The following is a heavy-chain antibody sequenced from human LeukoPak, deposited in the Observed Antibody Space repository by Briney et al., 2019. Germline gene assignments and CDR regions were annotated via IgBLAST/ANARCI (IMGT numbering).Heavy chain of an antibody. V-gene: IGHV1-2*02. CDR1: GYVFIGYY. D-gene: IGHD1-1*01. CDR3: ARDHSDQTNLVWFDP. Sequence: ASVNVSCKPSGYVFIGYYIEWMRQAPGQRREWRGRINPNNGGTDYGPKFAGRVIMNRDTSITTAYIELTSMRPADMAIYYCARDHSDQTNLVWFDPWGQGTLVTVSS. J-gene: IGHJ5*02. CDR2: INPNNGGT.